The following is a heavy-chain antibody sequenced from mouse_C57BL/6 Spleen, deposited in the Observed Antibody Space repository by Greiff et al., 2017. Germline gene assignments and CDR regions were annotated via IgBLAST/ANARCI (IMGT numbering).Heavy chain of an antibody. CDR1: GYTFTSYW. CDR2: INPSNGGT. J-gene: IGHJ2*01. V-gene: IGHV1-53*01. D-gene: IGHD1-1*01. Sequence: QVQLQQPGTELVKPGASVKLSCKASGYTFTSYWMHWVKQRPGQGLEWIGNINPSNGGTNYNEKFKSKATLTVDKSSSTAYMQLSSLTSEDSAVYDGARLAFITTVAHFVGWGKGTTLTVAS. CDR3: ARLAFITTVAHFVG.